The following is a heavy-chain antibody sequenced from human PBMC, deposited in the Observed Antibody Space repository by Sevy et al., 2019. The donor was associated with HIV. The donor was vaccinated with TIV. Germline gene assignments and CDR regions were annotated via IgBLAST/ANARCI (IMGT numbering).Heavy chain of an antibody. Sequence: GGSLRLSCSASGFNISPYALHWVRQTPGKGLQWLAVISKDGTNKDYADFVKGRFSLSRDNSKDTVYLQMNSLRLDDTAVYYCANSRGRYEGSSWLYYYYIMDVWGQGTTVTVSS. CDR1: GFNISPYA. V-gene: IGHV3-30*04. J-gene: IGHJ6*02. D-gene: IGHD2-2*01. CDR3: ANSRGRYEGSSWLYYYYIMDV. CDR2: ISKDGTNK.